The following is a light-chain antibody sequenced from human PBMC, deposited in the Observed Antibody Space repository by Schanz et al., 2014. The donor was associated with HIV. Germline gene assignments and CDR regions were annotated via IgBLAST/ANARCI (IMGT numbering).Light chain of an antibody. CDR2: DVS. CDR1: SSDVGGYNY. J-gene: IGLJ2*01. V-gene: IGLV2-14*01. Sequence: QSVLTQPASVSGSPGQSITISCTGTSSDVGGYNYVAWYQQHAGKAPKLMIFDVSNRPSGVSYRFSGSKSGNTASLTISGLQAEDEAGYYCSSYTSSSTVLFGGGTKLTV. CDR3: SSYTSSSTVL.